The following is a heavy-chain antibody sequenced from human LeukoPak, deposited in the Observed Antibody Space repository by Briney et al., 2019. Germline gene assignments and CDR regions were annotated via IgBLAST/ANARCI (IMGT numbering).Heavy chain of an antibody. CDR2: IIPIFGTA. V-gene: IGHV1-69*13. CDR1: GGTFSSYA. D-gene: IGHD1-26*01. CDR3: AREIVGATTTVGKGAFDI. J-gene: IGHJ3*02. Sequence: ASVTVSCTASGGTFSSYAISWVRQAPGQGLVWMGGIIPIFGTANYAQKFQGRVTITADESTSTAYMELSSLRSEDTAVYYCAREIVGATTTVGKGAFDIWGQGTMVTVSS.